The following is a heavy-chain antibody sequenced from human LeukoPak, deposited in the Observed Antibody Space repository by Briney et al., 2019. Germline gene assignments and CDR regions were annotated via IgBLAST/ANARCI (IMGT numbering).Heavy chain of an antibody. V-gene: IGHV1-2*06. Sequence: GASVKVSCKASGYTFTGYYMHWVRQAPGQGLEGRGRINPNSGGTNCAQKFQGRVTMTRDTSISTAYMKLSRLRSDDTAVYYCARGAHYYDSSGRIDYWGQGTLVTVSS. D-gene: IGHD3-22*01. CDR1: GYTFTGYY. J-gene: IGHJ4*02. CDR3: ARGAHYYDSSGRIDY. CDR2: INPNSGGT.